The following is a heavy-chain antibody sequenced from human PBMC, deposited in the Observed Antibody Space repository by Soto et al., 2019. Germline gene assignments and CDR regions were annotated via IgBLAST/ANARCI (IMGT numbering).Heavy chain of an antibody. CDR3: ARDTLPTDFGLGWDV. V-gene: IGHV3-11*01. D-gene: IGHD4-17*01. CDR1: NFIFSDYY. Sequence: QVQLVESGGGLVKPGGSLRLSCAASNFIFSDYYLSWIRQAPGKGLEWASYISNSGTTVYYADSVKGRFTISRDNAKKSRYLQRNSLRAEYTAVYYCARDTLPTDFGLGWDVWGQGTTVTVSS. J-gene: IGHJ6*02. CDR2: ISNSGTTV.